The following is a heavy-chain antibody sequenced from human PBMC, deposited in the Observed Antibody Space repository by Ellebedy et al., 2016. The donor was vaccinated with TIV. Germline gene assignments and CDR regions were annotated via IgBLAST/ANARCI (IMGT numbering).Heavy chain of an antibody. V-gene: IGHV3-30*03. CDR2: ISYNGKNE. Sequence: GGSLRLXCAASGFIFRSYGIHWVRQAPGKGLEWMAVISYNGKNEDYADSVKGRFTISRDNSKNTLFLQMNSLRGDDTAVYYCARETVHYGMDVWGQGTTVIVSS. J-gene: IGHJ6*02. CDR3: ARETVHYGMDV. CDR1: GFIFRSYG. D-gene: IGHD4-17*01.